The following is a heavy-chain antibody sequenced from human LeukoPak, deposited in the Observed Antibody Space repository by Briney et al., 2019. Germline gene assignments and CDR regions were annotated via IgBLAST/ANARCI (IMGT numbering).Heavy chain of an antibody. J-gene: IGHJ5*02. CDR3: ARRRLDYGDYLNWFDP. Sequence: GGSLRLSCAASGFTFSSYSMNWVRQAPGKGLEWVSSISSSSSYIYYADSVKGRFTISRDNAKNSLYLQMNSLRAEDTAMYYCARRRLDYGDYLNWFDPWGQGTLVTVSS. D-gene: IGHD4-17*01. CDR1: GFTFSSYS. V-gene: IGHV3-21*01. CDR2: ISSSSSYI.